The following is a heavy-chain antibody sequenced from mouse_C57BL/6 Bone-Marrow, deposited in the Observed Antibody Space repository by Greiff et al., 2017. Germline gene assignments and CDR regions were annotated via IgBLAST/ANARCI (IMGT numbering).Heavy chain of an antibody. CDR3: ARQLRLRAYCDY. CDR1: EYEFPSHD. D-gene: IGHD3-2*02. J-gene: IGHJ2*01. Sequence: EVKVVEPGAGLVQPGESLKLSCESTEYEFPSHDMSWVRQTPEQRLELVAAITSDGGSTYYPDTMESRFLISSANTKKTLYLQMSSLRSEDTALYYCARQLRLRAYCDYWGQGTTLTVSA. CDR2: ITSDGGST. V-gene: IGHV5-2*01.